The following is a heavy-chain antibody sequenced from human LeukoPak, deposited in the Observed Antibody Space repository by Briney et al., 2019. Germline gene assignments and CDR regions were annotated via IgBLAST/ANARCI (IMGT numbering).Heavy chain of an antibody. V-gene: IGHV3-23*01. D-gene: IGHD6-19*01. CDR1: GPTFSTYS. Sequence: SGGSLRLSCAVSGPTFSTYSMTWVRQGPGKGLEWVSSIYNSGAKIFYADSVKGRFTISRDNSKNMLYLQMNSLRVEDTAVYYCAKDVAPDSGWDLDYWGQGTLVTVSS. J-gene: IGHJ4*02. CDR2: IYNSGAKI. CDR3: AKDVAPDSGWDLDY.